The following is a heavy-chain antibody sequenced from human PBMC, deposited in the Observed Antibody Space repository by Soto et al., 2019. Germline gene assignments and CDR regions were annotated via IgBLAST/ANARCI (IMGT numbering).Heavy chain of an antibody. D-gene: IGHD2-15*01. CDR2: IVPMLGTP. CDR3: AKLVRGGLDP. V-gene: IGHV1-69*06. Sequence: VQLVQSEAEVKKPGSSVKVSCEASGDTFNYYSIHWVRQAPGQGLEWMGDIVPMLGTPNYAQKLQGRVTIYADISTRTAYMNLSSLRSEDTALYYCAKLVRGGLDPWGQGTLVTVSS. CDR1: GDTFNYYS. J-gene: IGHJ5*02.